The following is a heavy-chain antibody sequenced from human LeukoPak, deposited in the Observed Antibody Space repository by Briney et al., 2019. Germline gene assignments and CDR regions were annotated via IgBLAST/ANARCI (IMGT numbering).Heavy chain of an antibody. D-gene: IGHD2-15*01. CDR3: ARGYCSGGSCPVFDY. CDR2: FHYSGST. J-gene: IGHJ4*02. Sequence: PSETLSLTCTVSGGSVSSYYWSWIRQTPGKGLEWIGYFHYSGSTNYNPSLKSRVTISVDTSKNQFSLKLSSVTAADTAVYYCARGYCSGGSCPVFDYWGQGTLVTVSS. CDR1: GGSVSSYY. V-gene: IGHV4-59*02.